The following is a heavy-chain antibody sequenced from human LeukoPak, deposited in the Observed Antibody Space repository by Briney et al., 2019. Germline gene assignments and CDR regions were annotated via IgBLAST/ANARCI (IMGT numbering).Heavy chain of an antibody. CDR1: GGSISSSSYY. V-gene: IGHV4-39*07. Sequence: SETLSLTCTVSGGSISSSSYYWGWIRQPPGKGLEWIGSIYYSGSTYYNPSLKSRVTISLDTSKNQFSLKLSSVTAADTAVYYCARESECYYGSGSYECRWFDPWGLGTLVTVSS. CDR2: IYYSGST. D-gene: IGHD3-10*01. CDR3: ARESECYYGSGSYECRWFDP. J-gene: IGHJ5*02.